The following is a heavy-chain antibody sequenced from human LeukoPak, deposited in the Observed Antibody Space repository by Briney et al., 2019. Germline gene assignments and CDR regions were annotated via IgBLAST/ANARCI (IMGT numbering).Heavy chain of an antibody. D-gene: IGHD2-8*01. CDR3: ARLKYCTNGVCYAGFDY. J-gene: IGHJ4*02. CDR1: GFTFSSYS. CDR2: ISSSSSYI. Sequence: GGSLRLSCAASGFTFSSYSMNWVRQAPGKGLEWVSSISSSSSYIYYADSVKGRFTISRDNAKNSLYLQMNSLRAEDTAVYYCARLKYCTNGVCYAGFDYWGQGTLVTVSS. V-gene: IGHV3-21*01.